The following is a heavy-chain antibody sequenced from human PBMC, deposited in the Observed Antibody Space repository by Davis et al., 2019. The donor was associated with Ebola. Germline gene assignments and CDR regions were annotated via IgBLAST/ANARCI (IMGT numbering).Heavy chain of an antibody. V-gene: IGHV1-3*01. D-gene: IGHD4-17*01. Sequence: AVSVKVSCKASGYTFTSYAMHWVRQAPGQRLEWMGWINAGNGNTKYSQKFQGRVTITRDTSASTAYMELSSLRSEDTAVYYCASDYGDYGEGHFDYWGQGTLVTVSS. CDR2: INAGNGNT. J-gene: IGHJ4*02. CDR3: ASDYGDYGEGHFDY. CDR1: GYTFTSYA.